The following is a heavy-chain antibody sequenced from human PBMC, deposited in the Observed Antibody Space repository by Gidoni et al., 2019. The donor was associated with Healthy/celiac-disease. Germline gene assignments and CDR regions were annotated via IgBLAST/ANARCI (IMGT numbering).Heavy chain of an antibody. CDR2: ISYDGSNK. J-gene: IGHJ4*02. CDR3: ARERGPGAFDY. V-gene: IGHV3-30*04. CDR1: GFTFSSYA. Sequence: QVQLVESGGGVVQPGRSLRLSCAASGFTFSSYAMHGVRQAPGQGLEWVAVISYDGSNKYYADSVKGRFTISRDNSKNTLYLQMNSLRAEDTAVYYCARERGPGAFDYWGQGTLVTVSS. D-gene: IGHD7-27*01.